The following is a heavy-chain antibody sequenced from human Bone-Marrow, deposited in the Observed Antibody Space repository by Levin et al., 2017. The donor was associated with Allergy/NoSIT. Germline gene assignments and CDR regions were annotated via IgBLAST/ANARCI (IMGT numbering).Heavy chain of an antibody. Sequence: ASVKVSCKASGYTFTAFYIHWVRQAPGQGLEWMGWLNTLTGDTNYAQRFQGRVTMTSDTSIKTAYMELSRLRSDDTAVYYCAKSNQNWFDPWGQGTLVTVSS. CDR1: GYTFTAFY. J-gene: IGHJ5*02. CDR2: LNTLTGDT. V-gene: IGHV1-2*02. CDR3: AKSNQNWFDP. D-gene: IGHD1-14*01.